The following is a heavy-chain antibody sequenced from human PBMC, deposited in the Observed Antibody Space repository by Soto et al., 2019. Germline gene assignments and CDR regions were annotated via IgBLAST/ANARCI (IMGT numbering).Heavy chain of an antibody. CDR1: GGSFSGYF. CDR2: IDHGGSS. D-gene: IGHD3-10*02. CDR3: ARGIKVPGAVLGYFGS. J-gene: IGHJ4*02. Sequence: SETLSLTCAVYGGSFSGYFWGWIRQPPGKGLEWIGEIDHGGSSNYNPSLKSRVTMSVDPSKNQFSLKVRSVTAADTAMYYFARGIKVPGAVLGYFGSWGQGTPVTVAS. V-gene: IGHV4-34*01.